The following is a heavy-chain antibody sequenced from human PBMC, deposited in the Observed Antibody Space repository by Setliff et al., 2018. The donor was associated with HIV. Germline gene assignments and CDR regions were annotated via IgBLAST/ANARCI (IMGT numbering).Heavy chain of an antibody. V-gene: IGHV3-30-3*01. J-gene: IGHJ6*02. CDR2: LSYDGSNK. Sequence: GGSLRLSCAASGFTFSNYAMHWVRQAPGKGLEWVAVLSYDGSNKYYADSVKSRFTISRDNSKNTLYLQMNSLRVEDTAVYYCARSVIGYYYYGMDVWGQGTLVTVSS. CDR3: ARSVIGYYYYGMDV. CDR1: GFTFSNYA. D-gene: IGHD3-10*01.